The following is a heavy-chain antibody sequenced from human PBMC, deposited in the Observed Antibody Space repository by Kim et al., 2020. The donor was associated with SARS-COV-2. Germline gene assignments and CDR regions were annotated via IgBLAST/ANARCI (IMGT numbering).Heavy chain of an antibody. CDR2: LTGGGGRT. CDR1: GFTFSSYA. Sequence: GGSLRLSCAASGFTFSSYAMNWVRQAPGKGLEWVSALTGGGGRTYYADSVRGRFIISRDNSRNTLYLQMNGLRPEDTAVYHCASTAGLAEADYAVYFHHWGEGTLVTVSS. V-gene: IGHV3-23*01. D-gene: IGHD6-19*01. J-gene: IGHJ1*01. CDR3: ASTAGLAEADYAVYFHH.